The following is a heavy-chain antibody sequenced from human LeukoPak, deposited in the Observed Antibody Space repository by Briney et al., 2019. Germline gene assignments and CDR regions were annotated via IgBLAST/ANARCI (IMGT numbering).Heavy chain of an antibody. CDR3: ARHETGPYFDY. J-gene: IGHJ4*02. CDR2: IYPGDSDT. CDR1: GYSFTSYW. V-gene: IGHV5-51*01. D-gene: IGHD1-1*01. Sequence: RGESLKISCKGSGYSFTSYWIGWVRRMPGKGLECMGIIYPGDSDTRYSPSFQGQVTISADRSISTAYLQWSSLKASDTAMYYCARHETGPYFDYWGQGTLVTVSS.